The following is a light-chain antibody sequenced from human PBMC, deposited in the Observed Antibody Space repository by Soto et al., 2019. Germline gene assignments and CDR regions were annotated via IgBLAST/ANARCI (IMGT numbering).Light chain of an antibody. Sequence: DIRMTQSPSSVSASVGDRVTITYRACLPISNYLAWYQQKPGKIPNLLIYAASTLQAGVPSRFSGSGSGTDFTLTISSLQPEDVAAYYCQKYNSVHPTVDGGTKVDIK. J-gene: IGKJ4*01. CDR3: QKYNSVHPT. V-gene: IGKV1-27*01. CDR2: AAS. CDR1: LPISNY.